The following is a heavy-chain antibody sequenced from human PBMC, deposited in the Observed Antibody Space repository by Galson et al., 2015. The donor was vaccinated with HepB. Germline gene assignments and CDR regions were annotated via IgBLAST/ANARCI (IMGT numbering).Heavy chain of an antibody. V-gene: IGHV3-30*04. J-gene: IGHJ3*02. D-gene: IGHD2-2*01. CDR1: GFTFSSYA. CDR2: ISYDGSNK. CDR3: ARGLYCSSTSCYEPLAAFDI. Sequence: SLRLSCAASGFTFSSYAMHWVRQAPGKGLEWVAVISYDGSNKYYADSVKGRFTISRDNSKNTLYLQMNSLRAEDTAVYYCARGLYCSSTSCYEPLAAFDIWGQGTMVTVSS.